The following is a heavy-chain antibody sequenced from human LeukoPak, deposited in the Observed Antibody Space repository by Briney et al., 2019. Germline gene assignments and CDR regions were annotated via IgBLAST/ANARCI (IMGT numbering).Heavy chain of an antibody. CDR1: GFTFDDYG. Sequence: GGSLRLSCAASGFTFDDYGMSWVRQAPGKGLEWVSGINWNGGSTGYADSVEGRFTISRDNSKNTLYLQMNSLRAEDTAVYYCAKFLPTHIVVANYYFDYWGQGTLVTVSS. V-gene: IGHV3-20*04. J-gene: IGHJ4*02. D-gene: IGHD2-21*01. CDR3: AKFLPTHIVVANYYFDY. CDR2: INWNGGST.